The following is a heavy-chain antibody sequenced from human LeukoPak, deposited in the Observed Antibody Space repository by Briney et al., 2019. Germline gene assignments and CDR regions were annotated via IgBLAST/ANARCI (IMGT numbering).Heavy chain of an antibody. V-gene: IGHV3-7*01. CDR3: AELGITMIGGV. Sequence: GGSLRLSCVASGFTFSRYWMSWVRQAPGKGLEWVANIKQDGGEKYYVDSVKGRFTISRDNAKNSLYLQMNSLRAEDTAVYYCAELGITMIGGVWGKGTTVTISS. CDR1: GFTFSRYW. J-gene: IGHJ6*04. CDR2: IKQDGGEK. D-gene: IGHD3-10*02.